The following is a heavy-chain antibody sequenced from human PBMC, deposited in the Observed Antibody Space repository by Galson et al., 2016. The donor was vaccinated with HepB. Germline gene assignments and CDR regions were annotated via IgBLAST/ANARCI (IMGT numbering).Heavy chain of an antibody. V-gene: IGHV3-49*01. CDR2: IRSKAYGGTT. CDR3: TRDVTTVTSGGWFDP. Sequence: SCAASGFTFSDYAMSWFRQAPGKGLEWVGFIRSKAYGGTTEYTASVKGRFTISRDDSKSIAYLQMNSLKTEDTAVYYCTRDVTTVTSGGWFDPWGQGTLVTVSS. J-gene: IGHJ5*02. D-gene: IGHD4-17*01. CDR1: GFTFSDYA.